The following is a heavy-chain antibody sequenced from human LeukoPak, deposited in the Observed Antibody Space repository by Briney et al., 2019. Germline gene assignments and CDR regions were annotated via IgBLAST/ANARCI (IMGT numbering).Heavy chain of an antibody. CDR3: ARASSSSTSGYYYGMDV. V-gene: IGHV3-30-3*01. CDR1: GFTFSSYA. J-gene: IGHJ6*02. CDR2: ISYDGSNK. Sequence: HPGGSLRLPCAASGFTFSSYAMHWVRQAPGKGLEWVAVISYDGSNKYYADSVKGRFTISRDNSKNTLYLQMNSLRVEDTAVYSCARASSSSTSGYYYGMDVWGQGTTVTVSS. D-gene: IGHD2-2*01.